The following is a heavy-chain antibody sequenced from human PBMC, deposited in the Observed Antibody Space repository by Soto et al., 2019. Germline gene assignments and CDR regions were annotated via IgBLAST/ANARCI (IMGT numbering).Heavy chain of an antibody. V-gene: IGHV3-53*01. J-gene: IGHJ4*02. D-gene: IGHD6-19*01. Sequence: GGSLRLSCAAAGFTVSSNYMSWVRQAPGKGLEWVSVIYSAGSTYYAGSVKGRFTISRDNAKNTLYLQMNSLRAEDTAVYYCAREVAGRYFDYWGQGTLVPVSS. CDR1: GFTVSSNY. CDR3: AREVAGRYFDY. CDR2: IYSAGST.